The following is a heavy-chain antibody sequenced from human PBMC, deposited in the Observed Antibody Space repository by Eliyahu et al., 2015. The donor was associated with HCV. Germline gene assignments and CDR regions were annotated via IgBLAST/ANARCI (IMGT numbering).Heavy chain of an antibody. V-gene: IGHV1-69*04. CDR2: SVPLFNLA. CDR3: AGRYCSSTNCYERRDLVFDN. CDR1: GGTFSTYV. Sequence: QVQLVQSGAEVKKPGSSVKVSCKAPGGTFSTYVINGVRQAPGQGLEWMGRSVPLFNLATDAXNFQGRVTITAXKSTSTAYMELSSLRSEDTAVYYCAGRYCSSTNCYERRDLVFDNWGQGTLVTVSS. J-gene: IGHJ4*02. D-gene: IGHD2-2*01.